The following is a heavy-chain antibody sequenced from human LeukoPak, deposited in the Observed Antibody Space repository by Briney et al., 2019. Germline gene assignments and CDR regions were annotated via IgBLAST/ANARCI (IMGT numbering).Heavy chain of an antibody. CDR3: ARLPPPIAAAGTGGAGGVDY. D-gene: IGHD6-13*01. CDR1: GFTFDDYA. CDR2: ISGSGDST. V-gene: IGHV3-23*01. J-gene: IGHJ4*02. Sequence: GGSLRLSCAASGFTFDDYAMHWVRQAPGKGLEWVSAISGSGDSTYYADSVKGRFTISRDNSKNTLYLQMNSLRAEDTAVYYCARLPPPIAAAGTGGAGGVDYWGQGTLVTVSS.